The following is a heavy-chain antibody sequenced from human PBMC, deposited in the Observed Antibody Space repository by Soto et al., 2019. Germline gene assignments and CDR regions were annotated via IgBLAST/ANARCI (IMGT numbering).Heavy chain of an antibody. V-gene: IGHV4-61*01. J-gene: IGHJ5*02. CDR2: IYYSGST. D-gene: IGHD3-10*01. Sequence: LSLTSTVSAGSASSGSSSWSCIRQPPAEGLAWIGYIYYSGSTNYNPSLKSRVPISLDTSKNQFSLKLSSVTAADTAVYYCARGTFAYYYGSGSPYNWFDPWGQGTLVTVSS. CDR3: ARGTFAYYYGSGSPYNWFDP. CDR1: AGSASSGSSS.